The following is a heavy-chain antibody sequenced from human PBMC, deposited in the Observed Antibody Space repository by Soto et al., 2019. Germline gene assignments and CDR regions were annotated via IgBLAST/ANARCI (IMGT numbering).Heavy chain of an antibody. J-gene: IGHJ3*02. CDR1: GFSFSTYE. Sequence: LRLSCAASGFSFSTYEMNWVRQAPGKGLEWVSYISKNGIDIYYAGSVKGRFTISRDNANNSLFLQMDSLRPEDTAVYYCAPRKYGSFNIGAFDIWGQGTMVTVSS. D-gene: IGHD1-26*01. CDR2: ISKNGIDI. V-gene: IGHV3-48*03. CDR3: APRKYGSFNIGAFDI.